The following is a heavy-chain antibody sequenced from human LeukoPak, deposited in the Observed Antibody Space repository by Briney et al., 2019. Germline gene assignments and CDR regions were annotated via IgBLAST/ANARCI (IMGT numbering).Heavy chain of an antibody. CDR2: ISYDGSNK. CDR3: AKSQPSDGYDPHFDY. V-gene: IGHV3-30-3*02. J-gene: IGHJ4*02. D-gene: IGHD5-12*01. Sequence: PGRSLRLSCAASGFTFSSYAMHWVRQAPGKGLEWVAVISYDGSNKYYADSVKGRFTISRDNSKNTLYLQMNSLRAEDTAVYYCAKSQPSDGYDPHFDYWGQGTLVTVSS. CDR1: GFTFSSYA.